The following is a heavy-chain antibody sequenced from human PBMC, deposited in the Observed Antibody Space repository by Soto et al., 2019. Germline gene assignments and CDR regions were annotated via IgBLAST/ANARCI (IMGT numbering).Heavy chain of an antibody. J-gene: IGHJ4*02. CDR2: INAGRGKT. CDR3: ARWIDNGYFDY. CDR1: GFSFTSYS. D-gene: IGHD4-17*01. Sequence: QGQLVQSGAEVKKPGASVKVSCGTSGFSFTSYSFHWVRQAPAQGLQWMGWINAGRGKTKYSQQFQGRVTFTWDTCANTVYMELSRMTSEDTSVFYCARWIDNGYFDYWGQGTLVTVSA. V-gene: IGHV1-3*01.